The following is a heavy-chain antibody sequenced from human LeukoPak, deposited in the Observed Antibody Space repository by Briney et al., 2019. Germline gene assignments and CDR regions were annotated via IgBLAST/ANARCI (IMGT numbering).Heavy chain of an antibody. CDR1: RFTFSDYY. J-gene: IGHJ4*02. V-gene: IGHV3-11*04. CDR3: ARSLYSGSYSLDY. D-gene: IGHD1-26*01. CDR2: IGTSGRTI. Sequence: GGSLRLSCAASRFTFSDYYMSWIRQAPGKGLEWVSYIGTSGRTIYYADFVKGRFTISRDNAKNSLYLQMNSLRAEDTAVYYCARSLYSGSYSLDYWGQGTLVTVSS.